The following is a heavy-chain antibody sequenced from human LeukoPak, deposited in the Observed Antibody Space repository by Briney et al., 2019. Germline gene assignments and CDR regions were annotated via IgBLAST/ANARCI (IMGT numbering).Heavy chain of an antibody. Sequence: VASVKVSCKASGGTFSSYAISWVRQAPGQGLEWMGRIIPIFGTANYAQKFQGRVTITTDESTSTAYMELSSLRSEDTAVYYCARRRRRSSSEDYWGQGTLVTVSS. CDR3: ARRRRRSSSEDY. J-gene: IGHJ4*02. V-gene: IGHV1-69*05. D-gene: IGHD6-6*01. CDR2: IIPIFGTA. CDR1: GGTFSSYA.